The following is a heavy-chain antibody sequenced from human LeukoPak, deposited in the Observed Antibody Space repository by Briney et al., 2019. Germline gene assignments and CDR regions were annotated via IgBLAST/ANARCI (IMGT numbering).Heavy chain of an antibody. CDR3: ATITSMRVVLIS. CDR1: GFTFSSFD. CDR2: ISVSATNT. V-gene: IGHV3-23*01. Sequence: GGSLRLSCAASGFTFSSFDMTWVRQAPGMGLEWVSTISVSATNTYYADSVKGRFTISRDNSKNTLYLQMNSLRADDTAVYYCATITSMRVVLISWGQGTLVTVSS. D-gene: IGHD3-22*01. J-gene: IGHJ1*01.